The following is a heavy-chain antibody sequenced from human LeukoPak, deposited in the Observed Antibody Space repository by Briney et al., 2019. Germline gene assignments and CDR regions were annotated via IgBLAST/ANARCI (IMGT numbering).Heavy chain of an antibody. V-gene: IGHV4-31*03. CDR1: GGSISSGGYY. D-gene: IGHD3-10*01. CDR3: AKSGGLLWFGEPDFADY. J-gene: IGHJ4*02. CDR2: IHHSGSS. Sequence: PSETLSLTCTVSGGSISSGGYYWSWIRQHPGKGLEWIGYIHHSGSSYYNPSLKSRVIISVDTSKNQFSLKLNSVTAADTAVYYCAKSGGLLWFGEPDFADYWGQGTLVTVSS.